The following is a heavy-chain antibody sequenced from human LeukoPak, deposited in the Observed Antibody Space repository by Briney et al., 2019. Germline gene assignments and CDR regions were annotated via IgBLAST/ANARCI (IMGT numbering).Heavy chain of an antibody. J-gene: IGHJ5*02. CDR3: ARGPHVLRFLEWSPNWFDP. CDR2: INPNSGGT. V-gene: IGHV1-2*06. Sequence: ASVKVSCKASVDTFTGYYMHWVRQAPGQGLEWMGRINPNSGGTNYAQKFQGRVTMTRDTSISTAYMELSRLRSDDTAVYYCARGPHVLRFLEWSPNWFDPWGQGTLVTVSS. D-gene: IGHD3-3*01. CDR1: VDTFTGYY.